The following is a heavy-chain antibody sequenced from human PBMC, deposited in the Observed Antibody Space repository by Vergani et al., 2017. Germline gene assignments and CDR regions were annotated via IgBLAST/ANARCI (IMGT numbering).Heavy chain of an antibody. J-gene: IGHJ4*02. D-gene: IGHD4-17*01. V-gene: IGHV3-21*01. CDR3: AREGDYGYYIGARRYFDY. CDR2: ISSSSGYI. CDR1: GFTFSSYS. Sequence: EVQLVESGGGLVKPGGSLRLSCAASGFTFSSYSMNWVRQAPGKGLEWVSSISSSSGYIYYADSVKGRFTISRDNAKNPLYVERNSLRAEDTAVYYCAREGDYGYYIGARRYFDYWGQGTLVTVSS.